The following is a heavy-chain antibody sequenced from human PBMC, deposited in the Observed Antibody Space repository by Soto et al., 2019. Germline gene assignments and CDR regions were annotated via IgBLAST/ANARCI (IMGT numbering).Heavy chain of an antibody. V-gene: IGHV4-59*01. CDR1: GGSISSYY. Sequence: SETLSLTCTVSGGSISSYYWSWIRQPPGKGLEWIGYIFYSGSTNYNPSLKSRVTISVDTSKNQFSLKLSSVTAADTAVYYCARRYGGNFEYWGQGTLVTVSS. D-gene: IGHD1-26*01. CDR3: ARRYGGNFEY. CDR2: IFYSGST. J-gene: IGHJ4*02.